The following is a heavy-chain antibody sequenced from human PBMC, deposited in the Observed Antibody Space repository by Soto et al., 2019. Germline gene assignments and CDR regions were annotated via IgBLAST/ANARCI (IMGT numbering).Heavy chain of an antibody. CDR3: ARDQPYSSGWYDVPLHY. J-gene: IGHJ4*02. CDR1: GFTFSSYS. CDR2: ISSSSSYI. D-gene: IGHD6-19*01. Sequence: EVQLVESGGGLVKPGGSLRLSCAASGFTFSSYSMNWVRQAPGKGLEWVSSISSSSSYISYADSVKGRFTISRDNAKNSMYLQMNSLRAENTAVYYCARDQPYSSGWYDVPLHYWGQGTLVTVSS. V-gene: IGHV3-21*01.